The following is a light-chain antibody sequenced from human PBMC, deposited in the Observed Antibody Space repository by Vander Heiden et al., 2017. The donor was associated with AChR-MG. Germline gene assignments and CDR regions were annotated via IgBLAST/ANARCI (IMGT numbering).Light chain of an antibody. J-gene: IGLJ1*01. Sequence: QSALTQPPSVSGSPGQSVTIPCTRTSSDVGSYNRVSWYQQPPGTAPKLMIYEVSNRPSGVPDRFSGSKSGNTASLTISGLQAEDEADYYCSLYTSSSTSYVFGTGTKVTVL. CDR1: SSDVGSYNR. V-gene: IGLV2-18*01. CDR2: EVS. CDR3: SLYTSSSTSYV.